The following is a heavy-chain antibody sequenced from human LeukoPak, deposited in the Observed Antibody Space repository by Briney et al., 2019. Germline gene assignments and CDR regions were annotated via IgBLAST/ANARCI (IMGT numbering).Heavy chain of an antibody. CDR2: IYYSGST. CDR1: GVSLSSSSYY. V-gene: IGHV4-39*07. J-gene: IGHJ4*02. D-gene: IGHD5-12*01. CDR3: ARGEVATILG. Sequence: PETLSLTGTGTGVSLSSSSYYWGWLRQPPGKGLEWIGSIYYSGSTYYNPSLKRRVTRSVDTSKNQCSLKLSSVTAADTAVYYCARGEVATILGWGQGTLVTVSS.